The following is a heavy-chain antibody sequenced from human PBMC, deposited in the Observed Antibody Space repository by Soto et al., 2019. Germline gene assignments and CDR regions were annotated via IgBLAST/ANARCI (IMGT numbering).Heavy chain of an antibody. CDR1: GYRFTSYG. J-gene: IGHJ6*02. D-gene: IGHD3-22*01. CDR3: ARGGYYDSSGSRNYHYYGMNV. CDR2: ISAYDDNT. Sequence: QAQLVQSGPEVKKPGASVKVSCKASGYRFTSYGISWVRQAPGQGLEWLAWISAYDDNTKYAQTLQGRVSMSTDTSTNTAYMELRSLRSDDTAMYYCARGGYYDSSGSRNYHYYGMNVWGQVTTVTVSS. V-gene: IGHV1-18*01.